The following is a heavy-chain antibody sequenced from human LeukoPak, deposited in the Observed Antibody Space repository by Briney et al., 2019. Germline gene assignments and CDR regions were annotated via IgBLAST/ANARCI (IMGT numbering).Heavy chain of an antibody. CDR3: ARARRGGNSNNRFDP. Sequence: GASVKVSCKASAYTFTSYYMHWVRQAPGQGLEWMGIINPSGGSTSYAQKFQGRVIMTRDTSTSTVYMELSSLRSEDTAVYYCARARRGGNSNNRFDPWGQGTLVTVSS. CDR2: INPSGGST. D-gene: IGHD4-23*01. CDR1: AYTFTSYY. J-gene: IGHJ5*02. V-gene: IGHV1-46*01.